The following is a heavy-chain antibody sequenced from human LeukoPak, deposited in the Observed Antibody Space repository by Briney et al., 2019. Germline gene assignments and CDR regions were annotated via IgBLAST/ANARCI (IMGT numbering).Heavy chain of an antibody. J-gene: IGHJ3*02. V-gene: IGHV3-74*01. CDR3: AREAHDNPAFDI. D-gene: IGHD3-22*01. Sequence: GGSLRLSCAASGFTFSSYWMHWVRQAPGKGLVWVSRIISDGSSTSYADSVKGRFTISRDNAKNTLYLQMNSLRAEDTAIYYCAREAHDNPAFDIWGQGQWSPSLQ. CDR2: IISDGSST. CDR1: GFTFSSYW.